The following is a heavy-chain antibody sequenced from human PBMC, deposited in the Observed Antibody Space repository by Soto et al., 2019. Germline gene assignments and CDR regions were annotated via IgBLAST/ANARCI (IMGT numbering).Heavy chain of an antibody. D-gene: IGHD2-8*01. Sequence: GASEKVSCKASGYTFTSYGISWVRQSPGQGLEWMGWISAYNGNTNYAQKLQGRVTMTTDTSTSTAYMELRSLRSDDTAVYYCARAVLGYCTNGVGYKAYYYGMDVWGQGTTVTVSS. J-gene: IGHJ6*02. CDR3: ARAVLGYCTNGVGYKAYYYGMDV. CDR1: GYTFTSYG. CDR2: ISAYNGNT. V-gene: IGHV1-18*01.